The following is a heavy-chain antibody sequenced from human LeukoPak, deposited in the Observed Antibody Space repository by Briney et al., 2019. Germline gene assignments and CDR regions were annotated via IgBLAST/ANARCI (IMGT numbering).Heavy chain of an antibody. D-gene: IGHD4-11*01. CDR2: IISDGSSA. CDR1: RFTFSSFW. Sequence: PGGSLRLSCAASRFTFSSFWMHWVRQAPGKGPVWVSRIISDGSSAGYADSVKGRFTISRDNDKNTLYLQMNSLRAEDTAVYYCATDYSNSVRSFDYWGEGTLVTVSS. V-gene: IGHV3-74*01. J-gene: IGHJ4*02. CDR3: ATDYSNSVRSFDY.